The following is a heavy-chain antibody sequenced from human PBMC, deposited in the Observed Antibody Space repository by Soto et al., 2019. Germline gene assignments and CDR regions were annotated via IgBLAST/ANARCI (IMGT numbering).Heavy chain of an antibody. D-gene: IGHD4-17*01. J-gene: IGHJ3*02. CDR1: GGTFSSYT. Sequence: QVQLVQSGAEVKKPGSSVKVSCKASGGTFSSYTISWVRQAPGQGLEWMGRIIPILGIANYAQKFQGRVTITADKSTSTAYMELSSLRSEDTDVYYCSRERTTVKCAFDIWGQGTMVTVSS. CDR3: SRERTTVKCAFDI. V-gene: IGHV1-69*08. CDR2: IIPILGIA.